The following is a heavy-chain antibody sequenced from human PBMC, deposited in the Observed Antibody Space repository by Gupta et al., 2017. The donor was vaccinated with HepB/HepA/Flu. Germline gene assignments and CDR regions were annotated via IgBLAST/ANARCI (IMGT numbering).Heavy chain of an antibody. D-gene: IGHD3-16*02. CDR2: INYSGRT. V-gene: IGHV4-39*01. CDR3: ARLLSYTPYIDY. CDR1: GDPISSEISY. J-gene: IGHJ4*02. Sequence: QLQLQESGPGLVKPSETLSLTCAVSGDPISSEISYWGWIRQPPGKGLEWIGSINYSGRTSYSGRTYYNPTLESRVAISVDTSKNQFSLKLTSVTAADTALYYCARLLSYTPYIDYWGRGTLVTVSS.